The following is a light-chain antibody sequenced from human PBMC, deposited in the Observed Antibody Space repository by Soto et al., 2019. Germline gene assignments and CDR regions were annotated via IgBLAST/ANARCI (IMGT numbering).Light chain of an antibody. V-gene: IGKV3-20*01. J-gene: IGKJ1*01. CDR3: QQYGSSPRT. Sequence: EIVLTQSPGTLSSSPGERATLSCRASQSVSNSYLAWYQQKPGQAPRLLIYGASSRATGIPDSFSGSGSGTDFTLTISRLEPEDFAVYYCQQYGSSPRTFGQGTKVEIK. CDR2: GAS. CDR1: QSVSNSY.